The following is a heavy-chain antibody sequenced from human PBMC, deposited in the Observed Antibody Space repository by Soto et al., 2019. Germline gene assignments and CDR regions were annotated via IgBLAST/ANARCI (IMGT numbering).Heavy chain of an antibody. CDR3: ARGPYSSSWYAGYYYYGMDV. CDR2: IWYDGSNK. D-gene: IGHD6-13*01. Sequence: LRLSCAASGFTFISYGIHWVRQAPGKGLEWVAVIWYDGSNKYYADSVKGRFTISRDNSKNTLYLQMNSLRAEDTAVYYCARGPYSSSWYAGYYYYGMDVWGQGTTVTVSS. J-gene: IGHJ6*02. CDR1: GFTFISYG. V-gene: IGHV3-33*01.